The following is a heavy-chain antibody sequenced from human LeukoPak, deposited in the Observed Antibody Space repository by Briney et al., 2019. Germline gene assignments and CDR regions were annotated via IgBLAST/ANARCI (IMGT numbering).Heavy chain of an antibody. V-gene: IGHV1-8*01. D-gene: IGHD4/OR15-4a*01. Sequence: ASVKVSCKGSGYTFSSYDINWVRQATGQGLEWMGWMNPNTGNTGYAQKFQGRVTMTRDSSISTAYLEVSSLKSEDTAIYYCARLPQPPSYYDANVYFHLAYWGQGTLVTVSS. J-gene: IGHJ4*02. CDR3: ARLPQPPSYYDANVYFHLAY. CDR1: GYTFSSYD. CDR2: MNPNTGNT.